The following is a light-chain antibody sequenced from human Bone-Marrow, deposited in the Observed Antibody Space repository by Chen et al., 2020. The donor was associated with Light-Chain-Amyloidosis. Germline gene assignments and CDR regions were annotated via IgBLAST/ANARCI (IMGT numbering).Light chain of an antibody. CDR3: QSADSSGTYEVI. CDR2: RDT. CDR1: DLPTKY. J-gene: IGLJ2*01. V-gene: IGLV3-25*03. Sequence: SYELTQPPSVSVSPGPPATFTCSGDDLPTKYAYWYQQKPGQAPVLVIHRDTERPSGISERFSGSSSGTTATLTISGVQAEDEADYHCQSADSSGTYEVIFGGGTKLTVL.